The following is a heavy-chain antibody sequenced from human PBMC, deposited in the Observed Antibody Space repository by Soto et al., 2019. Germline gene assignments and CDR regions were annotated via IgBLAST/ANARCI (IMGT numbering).Heavy chain of an antibody. V-gene: IGHV4-38-2*01. CDR2: FYYGGST. CDR1: GYSITSGYY. Sequence: SETLSLTCDVSGYSITSGYYCGCVRQPPGKGLEWIGSFYYGGSTFYNPSLKSRVTISVDASKNNFSLRLTSVTAADTAVYFCTRVVAGLDYWGQGILVTVSS. D-gene: IGHD6-19*01. CDR3: TRVVAGLDY. J-gene: IGHJ4*02.